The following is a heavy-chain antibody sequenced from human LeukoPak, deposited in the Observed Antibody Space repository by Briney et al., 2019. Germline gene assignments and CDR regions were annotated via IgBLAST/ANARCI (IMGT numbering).Heavy chain of an antibody. CDR1: GYTFTSYG. CDR2: ISAYNGNT. J-gene: IGHJ6*02. D-gene: IGHD2-2*01. CDR3: ARDGTKYQLLRVQGPYYYGMDV. V-gene: IGHV1-18*01. Sequence: GASVTVSCKASGYTFTSYGISWVRQAPGQGLEWMGWISAYNGNTNYAQKLQGRVTMTTDTSTSTAYMELRSLRSDDTAVYYCARDGTKYQLLRVQGPYYYGMDVWGQGTTVTVSS.